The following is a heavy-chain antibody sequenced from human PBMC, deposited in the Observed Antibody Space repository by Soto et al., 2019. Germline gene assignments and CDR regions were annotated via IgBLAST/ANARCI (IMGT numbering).Heavy chain of an antibody. Sequence: QVQLVESGGGVVRPGRSLRLSCEATGFSFYTHGMHWVRQAPGKGLEWLAVIVNDGSEQAYSDSVKGRFTILRDNSKNTLYLPVNSLRAEDTAVYSCARDDNYDDNGLDLWGQGILVTVSS. D-gene: IGHD4-17*01. CDR2: IVNDGSEQ. J-gene: IGHJ5*02. CDR3: ARDDNYDDNGLDL. CDR1: GFSFYTHG. V-gene: IGHV3-33*01.